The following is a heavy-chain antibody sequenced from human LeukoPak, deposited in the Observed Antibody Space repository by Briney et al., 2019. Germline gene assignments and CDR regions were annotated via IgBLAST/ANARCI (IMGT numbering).Heavy chain of an antibody. V-gene: IGHV1-2*02. J-gene: IGHJ4*02. CDR1: GYSLTGYY. CDR3: AKEGLVFDY. D-gene: IGHD3-9*01. Sequence: ASVKVSCKASGYSLTGYYMHWVRQAPGQGPEWMGWINPNTGGTRYAQKFQGRVTMTRDTSTSTAYMELSRLRSDDTAVYYCAKEGLVFDYWGQGTLVTVS. CDR2: INPNTGGT.